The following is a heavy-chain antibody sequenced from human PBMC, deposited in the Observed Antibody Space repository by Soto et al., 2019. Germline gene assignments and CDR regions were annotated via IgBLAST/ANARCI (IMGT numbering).Heavy chain of an antibody. J-gene: IGHJ4*02. CDR2: INHSGST. V-gene: IGHV4-34*01. CDR1: GGSFSGYY. CDR3: ASLPGPRYCSGGSCSEAGY. Sequence: TSETLSLTCAVYGGSFSGYYWSWIRQPPGKGLEWIGEINHSGSTNYNPSLKSRVTISVDTSKNQFSLKLSSVTAADTAVYYCASLPGPRYCSGGSCSEAGYWGQGTLVTVPS. D-gene: IGHD2-15*01.